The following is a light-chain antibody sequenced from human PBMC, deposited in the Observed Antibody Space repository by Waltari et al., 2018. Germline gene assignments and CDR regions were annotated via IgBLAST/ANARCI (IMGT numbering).Light chain of an antibody. CDR3: CSHAGSTIYVV. Sequence: QSALTQPASVSGSPGPSITLSCPGPSSHVGGDTLVSRYQHHPGKATNLIIFEANNRPSGVSDRFSGSKSGNTASLTISGLQAEDEADYYCCSHAGSTIYVVFGGGTKLTVL. V-gene: IGLV2-23*01. CDR1: SSHVGGDTL. CDR2: EAN. J-gene: IGLJ2*01.